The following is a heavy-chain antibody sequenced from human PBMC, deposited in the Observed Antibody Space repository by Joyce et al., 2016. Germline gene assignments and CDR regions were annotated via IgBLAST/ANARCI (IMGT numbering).Heavy chain of an antibody. CDR1: AVPFDTSG. J-gene: IGHJ4*01. V-gene: IGHV3-30*03. D-gene: IGHD5-18*01. CDR3: ARGDTYIYAAYFDS. CDR2: ISFYGITT. Sequence: QGQLVESGGGVVEPGKSLRLSCAASAVPFDTSGMYWVRQPPGKGLGWVAFISFYGITTYYKESVKGRFTISRDNSKNLLYLLMNSLRVDDTAVYFCARGDTYIYAAYFDSWGHGTLVTVSS.